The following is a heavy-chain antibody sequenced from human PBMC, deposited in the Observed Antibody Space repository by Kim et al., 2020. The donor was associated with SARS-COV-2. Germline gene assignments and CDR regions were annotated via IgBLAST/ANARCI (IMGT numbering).Heavy chain of an antibody. J-gene: IGHJ6*02. CDR1: GGSISSYY. Sequence: SETLSLTCTVSGGSISSYYWSWIRQPPGKGLEWIGYIYYSGSTNYNPSLKSRVTISVDTSKNQFSLKLSSVTAADTAVYYCARGGGDAGYSSSWYPYYYYYYGMDVWGQGTTVTVSS. CDR3: ARGGGDAGYSSSWYPYYYYYYGMDV. V-gene: IGHV4-59*01. CDR2: IYYSGST. D-gene: IGHD6-13*01.